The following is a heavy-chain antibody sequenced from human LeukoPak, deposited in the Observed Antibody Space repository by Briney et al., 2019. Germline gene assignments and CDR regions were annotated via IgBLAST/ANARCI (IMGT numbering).Heavy chain of an antibody. V-gene: IGHV4-59*01. CDR2: IYNIGST. CDR3: ARETRYSYGRNGMDV. CDR1: GGSINGYY. Sequence: ETLSLTCTVSGGSINGYYMSWIRQPPGKGLERIPYIYNIGSTQYNPSPKRRVTISVNTSKTNFSLKLSSVTAADTAVYYCARETRYSYGRNGMDVGGQGTTVTVS. J-gene: IGHJ6*02. D-gene: IGHD5-18*01.